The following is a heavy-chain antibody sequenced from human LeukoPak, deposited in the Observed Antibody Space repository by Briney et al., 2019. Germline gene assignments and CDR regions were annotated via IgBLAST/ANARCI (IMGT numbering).Heavy chain of an antibody. Sequence: PSETLSLTCTVSGGSISSSNYYWGWIRQPPGKGLEWVSAISGSASSTYYADSVKGRFTISRDNAKNSLYLQMNSLRAEDTAVYYCASFKARGYDRFDPWGQGTLVTVSS. CDR3: ASFKARGYDRFDP. CDR1: GGSISSSNYY. D-gene: IGHD1-1*01. J-gene: IGHJ5*02. CDR2: ISGSASST. V-gene: IGHV3-11*04.